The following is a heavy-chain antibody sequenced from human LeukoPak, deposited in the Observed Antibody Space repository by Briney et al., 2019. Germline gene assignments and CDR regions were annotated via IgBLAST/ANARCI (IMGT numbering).Heavy chain of an antibody. V-gene: IGHV6-1*01. CDR3: ATHFPRIAVAGTFDY. CDR1: GDSVSSNSAA. J-gene: IGHJ4*02. D-gene: IGHD6-19*01. Sequence: SQTLSLTCAISGDSVSSNSAAWNWIRQSPSRGLEWLGRTYYRSKWYNDYAVSVKSRITINPDTSKNQFSLQLNSVTSEDTAVYYCATHFPRIAVAGTFDYWGQGTLVTVSS. CDR2: TYYRSKWYN.